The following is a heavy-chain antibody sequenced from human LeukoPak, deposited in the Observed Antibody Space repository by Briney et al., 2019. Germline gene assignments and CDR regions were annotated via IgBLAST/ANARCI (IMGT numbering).Heavy chain of an antibody. Sequence: SETLSLTCAVSRGSIFSSNWWSWVRQPPGKGLEWIGQIFHSASTSYSPSLKSRVTISVDTSKNQFSLKLSSVTAADTAVYYCARVTSRLGVCDYWGQGTLVTVSS. CDR3: ARVTSRLGVCDY. V-gene: IGHV4-4*02. CDR1: RGSIFSSNW. D-gene: IGHD2-8*01. CDR2: IFHSAST. J-gene: IGHJ4*02.